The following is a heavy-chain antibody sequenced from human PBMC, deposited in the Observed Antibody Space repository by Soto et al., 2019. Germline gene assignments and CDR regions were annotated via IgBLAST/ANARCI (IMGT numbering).Heavy chain of an antibody. CDR3: AQTTGWPGFDY. J-gene: IGHJ4*02. D-gene: IGHD6-19*01. CDR2: IYNGEGT. Sequence: QMQLQESGPGLVKPSETMSLTCTASGASISNYYWNWIRQPPGKGLEWIGHIYNGEGTNYNPSLKSRVTISVDTSKSQFSLKLGSVTAADTAVYYCAQTTGWPGFDYWGQGILVTVSS. CDR1: GASISNYY. V-gene: IGHV4-59*01.